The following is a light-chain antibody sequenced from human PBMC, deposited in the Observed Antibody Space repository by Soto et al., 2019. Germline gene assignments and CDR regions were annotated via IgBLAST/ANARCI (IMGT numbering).Light chain of an antibody. J-gene: IGKJ2*01. CDR1: QSVSGNY. CDR3: QQYVNTPFT. CDR2: EAS. Sequence: FVLTQSPGTLSLSPGERATFSCRASQSVSGNYISWYQQKPGQAPRVLIFEASKTATGTPDRFSGSGCGTDFTLTISRLEPEDFAVFYCQQYVNTPFTFGQGTKLEI. V-gene: IGKV3-20*01.